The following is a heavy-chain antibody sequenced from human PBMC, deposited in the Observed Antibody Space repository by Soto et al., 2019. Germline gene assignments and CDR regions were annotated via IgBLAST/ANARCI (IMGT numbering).Heavy chain of an antibody. CDR2: IYPGDSDT. Sequence: PGESLKISCEGSGYNFASYWIGWIRQMPGKGLEWMGIIYPGDSDTRYSPSFQGQVTISADKSISAAYLQWSSLKASDTAMYYCARQDSHCYGDSCHWNAFDIWGQGTKVNVSS. CDR3: ARQDSHCYGDSCHWNAFDI. CDR1: GYNFASYW. V-gene: IGHV5-51*01. D-gene: IGHD2-15*01. J-gene: IGHJ3*02.